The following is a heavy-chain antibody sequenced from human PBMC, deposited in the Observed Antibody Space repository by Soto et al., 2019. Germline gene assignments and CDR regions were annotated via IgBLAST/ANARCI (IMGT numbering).Heavy chain of an antibody. CDR2: ISAYNGNK. V-gene: IGHV1-18*01. D-gene: IGHD1-20*01. J-gene: IGHJ4*02. CDR1: GYTFTSYG. CDR3: ARDAAIGMNDY. Sequence: QVQLVQSGAEVKKPGAAVKVSCKASGYTFTSYGISWVRQAPGLGLEWMGWISAYNGNKKYAQKLQGRVTMTTDTSTSTAYMEPRSLRPDDTAVYYCARDAAIGMNDYWGQGTLVTVSS.